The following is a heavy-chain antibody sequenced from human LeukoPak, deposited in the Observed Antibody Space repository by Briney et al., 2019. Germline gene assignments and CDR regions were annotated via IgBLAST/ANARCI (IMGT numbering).Heavy chain of an antibody. D-gene: IGHD5-12*01. CDR1: GYTFTSYG. Sequence: ASVKVSCKASGYTFTSYGISWVRQAPGQGLEWMGWISAYNGNTNYAQKLQGRVTMTTDTSTSTAYMELRSLRSDDTAVYYCARERGYNGSFYYYGMDVWGKGTTVTVSS. J-gene: IGHJ6*04. V-gene: IGHV1-18*04. CDR3: ARERGYNGSFYYYGMDV. CDR2: ISAYNGNT.